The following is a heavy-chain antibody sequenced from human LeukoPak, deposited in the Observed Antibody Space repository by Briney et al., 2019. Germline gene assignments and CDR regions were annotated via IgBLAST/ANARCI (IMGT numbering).Heavy chain of an antibody. D-gene: IGHD6-13*01. Sequence: PGGSLRLSCAASGFIFSSYAVSWVRQAPGKGLEWVSGISWNSGSIVYADSVKGRFTISRDNAKNSLYLQMNSLRAEDTALYYCAKDAAAAGEYFQHWGQGTLVTVSS. CDR2: ISWNSGSI. CDR1: GFIFSSYA. J-gene: IGHJ1*01. CDR3: AKDAAAAGEYFQH. V-gene: IGHV3-9*01.